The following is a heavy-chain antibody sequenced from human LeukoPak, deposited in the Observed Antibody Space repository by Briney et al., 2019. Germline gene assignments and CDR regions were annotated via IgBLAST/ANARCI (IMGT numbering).Heavy chain of an antibody. V-gene: IGHV4-34*01. J-gene: IGHJ4*02. CDR3: ARHGDYYGSGSRY. CDR1: GGSFSGYY. Sequence: SETLSLTCAVYGGSFSGYYWSWIRQPPGKGLEWIGEINHSGSTNYNPSLKSRVTISVDTSKNQFSLKLSSVTAADTAVYYCARHGDYYGSGSRYWGQGTLVTVSS. D-gene: IGHD3-10*01. CDR2: INHSGST.